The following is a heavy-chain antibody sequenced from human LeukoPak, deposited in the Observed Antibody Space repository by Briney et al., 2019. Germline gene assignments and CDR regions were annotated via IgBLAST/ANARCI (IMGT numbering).Heavy chain of an antibody. J-gene: IGHJ4*02. V-gene: IGHV3-74*01. D-gene: IGHD3-10*01. CDR3: ASALSWYGSPYDY. Sequence: GGSLRLSCAASGFTFSSYWMHWVRQAPGKGLVWVSRINSDGSSTSYADSVKGRFTISRGNAKNTLYLQMNSLRAEDTAVYCCASALSWYGSPYDYWGQGTLVTVSS. CDR1: GFTFSSYW. CDR2: INSDGSST.